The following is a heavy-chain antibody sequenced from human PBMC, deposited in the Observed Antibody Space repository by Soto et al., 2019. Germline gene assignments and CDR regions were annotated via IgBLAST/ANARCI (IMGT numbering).Heavy chain of an antibody. J-gene: IGHJ6*02. Sequence: GGSLRLSSEASGFMFSTYLMSWVRQAPGKGLEWVANIKQGGNEKFYVDSVKRRFTISRDNAKKSLFLQMNSLRLEDTAVYYCVGALTYEVPYYYYGIDVWGQGTTVTVSS. CDR3: VGALTYEVPYYYYGIDV. V-gene: IGHV3-7*01. CDR2: IKQGGNEK. CDR1: GFMFSTYL. D-gene: IGHD3-16*01.